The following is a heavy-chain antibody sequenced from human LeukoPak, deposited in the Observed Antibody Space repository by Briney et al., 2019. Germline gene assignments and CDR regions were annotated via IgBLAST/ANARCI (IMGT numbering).Heavy chain of an antibody. Sequence: GGSLRLSCATSGFTFSTYWMHWVRQAPGKGLVWVSRINSDGSSISYADSVKGRFTISRDNAKNTPYLQMNSLRVEDTAVYYCARDRGSSATWFDPWGQGTLVTVSS. J-gene: IGHJ5*02. CDR1: GFTFSTYW. V-gene: IGHV3-74*01. CDR3: ARDRGSSATWFDP. D-gene: IGHD6-6*01. CDR2: INSDGSSI.